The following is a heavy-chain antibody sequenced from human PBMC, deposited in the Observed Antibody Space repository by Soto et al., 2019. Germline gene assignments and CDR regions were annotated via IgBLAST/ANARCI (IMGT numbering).Heavy chain of an antibody. CDR3: ARGQGGYYYDGMDV. V-gene: IGHV4-34*01. CDR1: GGSFSGYY. Sequence: QVQLQQWGAGLLKPSETLSLTCAVYGGSFSGYYWSWIRQPPGKGLEWIGEINHSGSTNYNPSLKSRVTISVDTSKNQCSLKLSSVTAADTAVYYCARGQGGYYYDGMDVWGQGTTGTVSS. J-gene: IGHJ6*02. CDR2: INHSGST. D-gene: IGHD3-16*01.